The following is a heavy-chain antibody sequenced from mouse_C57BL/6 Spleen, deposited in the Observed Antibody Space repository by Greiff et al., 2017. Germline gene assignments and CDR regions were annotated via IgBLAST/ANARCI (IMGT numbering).Heavy chain of an antibody. CDR3: ARGDSNY. J-gene: IGHJ2*01. CDR1: GFTFSDYG. V-gene: IGHV5-17*01. Sequence: EVKLMESGGGLVKPGGSLKLSCAASGFTFSDYGMNWVRQAPEKGLEWVAYISSCSSTIYYADTVKGRFTISRDNAKNTLFLQMTSLRSEDTAMYYCARGDSNYWGQGTTLTVSS. D-gene: IGHD2-5*01. CDR2: ISSCSSTI.